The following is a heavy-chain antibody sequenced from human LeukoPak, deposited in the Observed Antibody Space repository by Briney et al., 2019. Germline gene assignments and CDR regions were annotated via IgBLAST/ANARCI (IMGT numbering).Heavy chain of an antibody. V-gene: IGHV3-48*03. J-gene: IGHJ6*03. CDR2: ISSSGSTI. CDR3: AKDLDGKYYYYMDV. D-gene: IGHD1-1*01. Sequence: GGSLRLSCAASGFTFSSYEMNWVRQAPGKGLEWVSYISSSGSTIYYADSVKGRFTISRDNSKNTLYLQMNSLRAEDTAVYYCAKDLDGKYYYYMDVWGKGTTVAISS. CDR1: GFTFSSYE.